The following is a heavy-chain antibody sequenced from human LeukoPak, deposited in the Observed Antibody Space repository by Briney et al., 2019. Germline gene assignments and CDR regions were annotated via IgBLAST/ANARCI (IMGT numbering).Heavy chain of an antibody. D-gene: IGHD4-17*01. CDR1: GFTFSAYG. CDR2: IWYDGSKT. J-gene: IGHJ4*02. Sequence: GGSLRLSCVASGFTFSAYGMHWVRQAPGKGLEWVAVIWYDGSKTYYVDSVKGRFSISRDNSKNTLYLQMSSLKVEDTAIYYCARDPATVTSCFDCWGQGTLVTVSS. V-gene: IGHV3-33*01. CDR3: ARDPATVTSCFDC.